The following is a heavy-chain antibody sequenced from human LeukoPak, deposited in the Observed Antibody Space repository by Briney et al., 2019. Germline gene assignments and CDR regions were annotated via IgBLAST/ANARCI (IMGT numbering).Heavy chain of an antibody. V-gene: IGHV3-48*03. CDR2: ISSSGSTI. J-gene: IGHJ4*02. Sequence: GGSLRLSCAASGFTFSSYEMNWVRQAPGKGLEWVSYISSSGSTIYYADSVKGRFTISRDNSKNTLYLQMNSLRAEDTAVYYCAKDPLYGSGSYLGPVFDYWGQGTLVTVSS. D-gene: IGHD3-10*01. CDR1: GFTFSSYE. CDR3: AKDPLYGSGSYLGPVFDY.